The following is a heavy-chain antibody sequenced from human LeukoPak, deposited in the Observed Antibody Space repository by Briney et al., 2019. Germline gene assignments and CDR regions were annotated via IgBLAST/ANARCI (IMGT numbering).Heavy chain of an antibody. CDR3: ARSGRVRHYYYYYMDV. Sequence: SETLSLTCTVSGGSISSYYWSWIRQPPGKGLEWIGYIYTSGSTNYNPSLKSRVTISVDTSKNQFSLKLSSVTAADTAVYYSARSGRVRHYYYYYMDVWGKGTTVTVSS. D-gene: IGHD6-19*01. J-gene: IGHJ6*03. CDR2: IYTSGST. V-gene: IGHV4-4*09. CDR1: GGSISSYY.